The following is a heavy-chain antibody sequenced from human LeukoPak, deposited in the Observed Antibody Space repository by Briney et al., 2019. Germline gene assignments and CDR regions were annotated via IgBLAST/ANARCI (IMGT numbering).Heavy chain of an antibody. D-gene: IGHD3-22*01. CDR1: GFTFSSYA. V-gene: IGHV3-23*01. CDR2: ISGSGGTT. Sequence: GGSLRHSCAASGFTFSSYAMSWVRQAPGKGLEWVSAISGSGGTTYYADSVKGRFTISRDNSKNTLYLQMSSLRAEDTAVYYCAKSGLLPFNDYWGQGTLVTVSS. CDR3: AKSGLLPFNDY. J-gene: IGHJ4*02.